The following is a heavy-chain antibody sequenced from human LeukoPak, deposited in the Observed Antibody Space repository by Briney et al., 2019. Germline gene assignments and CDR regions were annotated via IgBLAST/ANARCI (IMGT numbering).Heavy chain of an antibody. CDR2: ISYDGSNK. Sequence: GGSLRLSCAASGFTFSSYGMHWVRQAPGKGLEWVAVISYDGSNKYYADSAKGRFTISRDNSKNTLYLQMNSLRAEDTAVYYCAKDRRYSSGWYESGGGDYWGQGTLVTVSS. J-gene: IGHJ4*02. V-gene: IGHV3-30*18. CDR3: AKDRRYSSGWYESGGGDY. CDR1: GFTFSSYG. D-gene: IGHD6-19*01.